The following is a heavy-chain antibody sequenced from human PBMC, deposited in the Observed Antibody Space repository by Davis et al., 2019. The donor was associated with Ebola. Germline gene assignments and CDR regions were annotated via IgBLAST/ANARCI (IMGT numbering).Heavy chain of an antibody. CDR2: ISGSDSST. D-gene: IGHD4-17*01. V-gene: IGHV3-23*01. CDR3: AKGSLYGSRSITAGMDV. Sequence: GESLKISCAAPGFTFTSYSMTWVRQAPGKGLEWVSGISGSDSSTYYADSVKGRFTFSRDNSKNTLYLQMNSLRAEDTAVYYCAKGSLYGSRSITAGMDVWGQGTTVTVSS. CDR1: GFTFTSYS. J-gene: IGHJ6*02.